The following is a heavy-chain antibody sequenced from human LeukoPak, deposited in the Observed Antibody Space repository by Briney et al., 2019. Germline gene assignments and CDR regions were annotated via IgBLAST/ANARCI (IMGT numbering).Heavy chain of an antibody. CDR2: ISGSGGRI. CDR1: GFTFSSYA. J-gene: IGHJ4*02. V-gene: IGHV3-23*01. CDR3: AKRGSYSGSPRLQYFDY. Sequence: PGGSLRLSCAASGFTFSSYAMSWVRQAPGKGLEWVSAISGSGGRIYYGASVKGRFTISRDNSKNTLYLQMNSLRAEDTAVYYCAKRGSYSGSPRLQYFDYWGQGTLVTVSS. D-gene: IGHD1-26*01.